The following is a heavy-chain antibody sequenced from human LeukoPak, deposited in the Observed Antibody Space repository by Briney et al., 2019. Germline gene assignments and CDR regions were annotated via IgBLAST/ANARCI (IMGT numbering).Heavy chain of an antibody. CDR3: ASSPGQLVSNPYYYYYYMDV. CDR1: GGTFSSYA. CDR2: IIPIFGTA. J-gene: IGHJ6*03. V-gene: IGHV1-69*05. Sequence: GASVKVSCKASGGTFSSYAISWVRQAPGQGLEWMGGIIPIFGTANYAQKFQGRVTITTDESTSTAYMELSSLRSEDTAVYYCASSPGQLVSNPYYYYYYMDVWGKGTTVTVSS. D-gene: IGHD6-6*01.